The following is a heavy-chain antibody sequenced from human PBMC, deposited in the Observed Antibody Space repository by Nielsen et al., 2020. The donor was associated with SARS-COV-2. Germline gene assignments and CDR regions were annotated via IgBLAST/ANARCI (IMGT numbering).Heavy chain of an antibody. CDR1: GYTFTSYY. V-gene: IGHV1-46*01. D-gene: IGHD4-11*01. J-gene: IGHJ5*02. CDR3: AKVGAATVTTIGWFDP. Sequence: ALVKVSCKASGYTFTSYYMHWVRQAPGQGLEWMGIINPSGGSTSYAQKFQGRVTMTRDTSTSTVYMELSSLRSEDTAVYYCAKVGAATVTTIGWFDPWGQGTLVTVSS. CDR2: INPSGGST.